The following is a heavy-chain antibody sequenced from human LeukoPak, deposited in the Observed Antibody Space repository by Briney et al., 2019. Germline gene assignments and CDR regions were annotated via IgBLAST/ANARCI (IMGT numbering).Heavy chain of an antibody. CDR2: INNSGST. V-gene: IGHV4-34*01. D-gene: IGHD3-10*01. CDR3: ARAPMVRGRTAADY. J-gene: IGHJ4*02. CDR1: GGSFSGYY. Sequence: SETLSLTCAVYGGSFSGYYWSWSRQPPGNWLEWSGEINNSGSTNYNPSLKSRVTILVDSSKNQFSLKLSSVAAADTAVYYCARAPMVRGRTAADYWGQGTLVTVSS.